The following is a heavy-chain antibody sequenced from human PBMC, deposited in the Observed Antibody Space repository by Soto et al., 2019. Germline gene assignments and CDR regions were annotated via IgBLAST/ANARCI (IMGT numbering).Heavy chain of an antibody. CDR2: VNPNTGGT. Sequence: QVQLVQSGAEVKKPGASVTVSCEASGYIFTDFYMHWVRQAPGQGLEYMGWVNPNTGGTKYAQKFQGRVTMTRETLLLCWLTSDDTAVYYCARSVSTIGARLDYWGQGTLVTVSS. D-gene: IGHD6-6*01. J-gene: IGHJ4*02. V-gene: IGHV1-2*02. CDR3: ARSVSTIGARLDY. CDR1: GYIFTDFY.